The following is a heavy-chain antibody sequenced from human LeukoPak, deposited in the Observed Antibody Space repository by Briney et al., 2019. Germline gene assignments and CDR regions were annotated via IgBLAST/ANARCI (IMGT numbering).Heavy chain of an antibody. D-gene: IGHD3-10*01. CDR3: ARKTWFWYFDS. J-gene: IGHJ4*02. CDR2: IFYTGSG. V-gene: IGHV4-39*01. CDR1: GDSISSRSHY. Sequence: SETLSLTCTVSGDSISSRSHYWAWIRESPGKGLEWIGSIFYTGSGYYNPSLESRVTMSLGTPKNQISLKLTSVTAADTAVYYCARKTWFWYFDSWGQGTLVTVSS.